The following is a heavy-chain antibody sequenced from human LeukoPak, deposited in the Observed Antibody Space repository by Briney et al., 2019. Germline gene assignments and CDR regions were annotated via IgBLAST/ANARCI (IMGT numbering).Heavy chain of an antibody. V-gene: IGHV3-48*03. CDR1: GFTFSSYE. CDR3: ARRFDV. J-gene: IGHJ2*01. Sequence: GGSLRLSCAASGFTFSSYEMNWVRQAPGKGLEWVSYIGGSGTPIYYADSVKGRFTISRDNAKNSLYLQMNSLRAEDTATYYCARRFDVWGRGTLVTVSS. CDR2: IGGSGTPI.